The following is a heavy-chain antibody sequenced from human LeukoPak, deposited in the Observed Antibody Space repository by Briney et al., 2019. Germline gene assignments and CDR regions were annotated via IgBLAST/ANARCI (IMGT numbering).Heavy chain of an antibody. CDR1: GFTFSSYW. D-gene: IGHD5-18*01. CDR2: IRQDGSEK. Sequence: PGGSLRLSCAASGFTFSSYWMSWVRQAPGKGLEWVANIRQDGSEKYYVDSVKGRFTISRDNAKNSLYLQMNSLRAEDTAVYYCARDLHTAMVSDAFDIWGQGTMVTVSS. J-gene: IGHJ3*02. CDR3: ARDLHTAMVSDAFDI. V-gene: IGHV3-7*01.